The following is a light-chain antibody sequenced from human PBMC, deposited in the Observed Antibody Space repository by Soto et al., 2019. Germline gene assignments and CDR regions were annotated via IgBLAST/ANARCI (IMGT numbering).Light chain of an antibody. V-gene: IGLV2-8*01. Sequence: QSALTQPPSASGSPGQSVAIAFTGTNSDIGNYNFVSWYQQHPGKAPKLMIYEVNKRPSGVPDRFSGSKSGNTASLTVSGLQPEDEADYYCSSYAGINNLLFGGGTKVTVL. J-gene: IGLJ2*01. CDR1: NSDIGNYNF. CDR2: EVN. CDR3: SSYAGINNLL.